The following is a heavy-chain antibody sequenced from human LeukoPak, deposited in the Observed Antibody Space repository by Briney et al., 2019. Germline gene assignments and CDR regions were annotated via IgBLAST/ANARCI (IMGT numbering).Heavy chain of an antibody. D-gene: IGHD2-8*01. Sequence: SGGSLRLSCAASGFTFSSYAMSWVRRAPGKGLEWVSGISGSGGSTYYADSVKGRFTISRDNSKNTLYLEMNSLRAEDTAVYYCARRDLVYYYFDYWGQGTLVTVSS. CDR2: ISGSGGST. CDR1: GFTFSSYA. CDR3: ARRDLVYYYFDY. J-gene: IGHJ4*02. V-gene: IGHV3-23*01.